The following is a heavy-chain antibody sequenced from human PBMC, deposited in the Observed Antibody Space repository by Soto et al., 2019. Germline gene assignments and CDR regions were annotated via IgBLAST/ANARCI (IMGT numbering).Heavy chain of an antibody. V-gene: IGHV4-34*01. J-gene: IGHJ3*01. CDR2: TKLGGST. CDR1: GGSLIVYF. D-gene: IGHD4-17*01. CDR3: ARAYDYRDPRDAFDL. Sequence: SEPLSLTCSVYGGSLIVYFWNWIRQSPGKGLEWIGKTKLGGSTSYNPSLKSRVTISADTSKSQFFLKVNSVTAADTAVYYCARAYDYRDPRDAFDLWGQGKMVTVSS.